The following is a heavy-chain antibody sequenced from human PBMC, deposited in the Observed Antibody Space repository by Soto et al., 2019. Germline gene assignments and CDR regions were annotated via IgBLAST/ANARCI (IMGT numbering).Heavy chain of an antibody. CDR2: FDPEDGET. D-gene: IGHD3-3*01. Sequence: ASVKVSCKVSGYTLTELSMHWVRQAPGKGLEWMGGFDPEDGETIYAQKFQGRVTMTEDTSTDTAYMELSSLRSEDTAVYYCATVPSYYDFWSGYYPPFVHYGMDVWGQGTTVTVSS. J-gene: IGHJ6*02. CDR1: GYTLTELS. CDR3: ATVPSYYDFWSGYYPPFVHYGMDV. V-gene: IGHV1-24*01.